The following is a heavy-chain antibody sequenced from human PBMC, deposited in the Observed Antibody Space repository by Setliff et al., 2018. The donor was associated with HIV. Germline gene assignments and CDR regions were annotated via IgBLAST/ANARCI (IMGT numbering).Heavy chain of an antibody. D-gene: IGHD1-26*01. Sequence: LRLSCLASGFAFEKYYMSWIRQTPEKTLEWISFISSTGSYITYADSVKGRFTVSRDNAENSLFLQMDGLRAEDTAIYYCARESPTKGEGAMDYWGQGTLVTVSS. V-gene: IGHV3-11*05. J-gene: IGHJ4*02. CDR1: GFAFEKYY. CDR3: ARESPTKGEGAMDY. CDR2: ISSTGSYI.